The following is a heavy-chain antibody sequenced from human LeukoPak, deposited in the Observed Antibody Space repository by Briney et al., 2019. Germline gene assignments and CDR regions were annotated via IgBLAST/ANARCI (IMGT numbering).Heavy chain of an antibody. CDR2: IYYSGTT. V-gene: IGHV4-39*01. CDR3: ARWWGFDP. D-gene: IGHD2-15*01. Sequence: SETLSLTCTVSGTSMNSITYYWAWIRQPPGKGLEWLGSIYYSGTTFYNPSLKSRVTISVDTSKNQFSLKLSSVTAADTAVYYCARWWGFDPWGQGTLVTVSS. J-gene: IGHJ5*02. CDR1: GTSMNSITYY.